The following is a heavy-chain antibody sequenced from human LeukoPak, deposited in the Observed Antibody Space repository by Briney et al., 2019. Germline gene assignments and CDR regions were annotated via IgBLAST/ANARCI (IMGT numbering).Heavy chain of an antibody. CDR3: ARRDYYYGFDV. CDR1: GCTFPKYG. V-gene: IGHV1-18*01. Sequence: ASVTVSYMGSGCTFPKYGIIWVRQAPGQGGEWMGWISTHNRNTNYAQKVRARITMTTHISTNTAYMELRSLRSDDTAVYYCARRDYYYGFDVWGQGTSVTVSS. J-gene: IGHJ6*01. CDR2: ISTHNRNT.